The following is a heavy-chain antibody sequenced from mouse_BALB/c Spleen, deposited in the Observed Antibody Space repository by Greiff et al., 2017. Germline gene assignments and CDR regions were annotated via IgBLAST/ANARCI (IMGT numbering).Heavy chain of an antibody. D-gene: IGHD2-4*01. CDR2: INPSSGYT. J-gene: IGHJ3*01. Sequence: VKLMESAAELARPGASVKMSCKASGYTFTSYTMHWVKQRPGQGLEWIGYINPSSGYTEYNQKFKDKTTLTADKSSSTAYMQLSSLTSEDSAVYYCARGMITTRERGFAYWGQGTLVTVSA. V-gene: IGHV1-4*02. CDR3: ARGMITTRERGFAY. CDR1: GYTFTSYT.